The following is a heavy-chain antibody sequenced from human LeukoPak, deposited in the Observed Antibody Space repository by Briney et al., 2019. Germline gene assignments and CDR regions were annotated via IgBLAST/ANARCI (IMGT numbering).Heavy chain of an antibody. CDR1: GGSISSYY. V-gene: IGHV4-59*01. J-gene: IGHJ6*03. CDR3: AREVRTGYWPHVHYYYYMDV. CDR2: IYYSGST. D-gene: IGHD3/OR15-3a*01. Sequence: SETLSPTCTVSGGSISSYYWGWIRQPPGKGLEWIGYIYYSGSTHYNPSLKSRVTISVDTSKNQFFLKLSSVTAADTAVYYCAREVRTGYWPHVHYYYYMDVWGKGTTVTVSS.